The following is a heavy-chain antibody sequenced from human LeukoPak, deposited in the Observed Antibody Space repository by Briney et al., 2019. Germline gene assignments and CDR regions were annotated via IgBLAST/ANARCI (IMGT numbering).Heavy chain of an antibody. V-gene: IGHV4-4*07. CDR3: AGDAQGFFAMTFVLDAFDI. CDR1: GGSISSYY. J-gene: IGHJ3*02. D-gene: IGHD2-2*01. CDR2: IYTSGST. Sequence: SETLSLTCTVSGGSISSYYWSWIRQPAGKGLEWIGRIYTSGSTNYNPSLKSRVTMSVDTSKNQFSLKLSSVTAADTAVYYCAGDAQGFFAMTFVLDAFDIWGQGTMVTVSS.